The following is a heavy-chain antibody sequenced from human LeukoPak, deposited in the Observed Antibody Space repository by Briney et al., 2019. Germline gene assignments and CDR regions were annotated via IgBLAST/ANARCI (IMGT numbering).Heavy chain of an antibody. CDR1: GFTFSSYA. J-gene: IGHJ4*02. D-gene: IGHD2-2*01. CDR2: ISYDGSNK. V-gene: IGHV3-30-3*01. CDR3: ARDDLRYCSSTSCLFDY. Sequence: GRSPRLSCAASGFTFSSYAMHWVRQAPGKGLEWVAVISYDGSNKYYADSVKGRFTISRDNSKNTLYLQMNSLRAEDTAVYYCARDDLRYCSSTSCLFDYWGQGTLVTVSS.